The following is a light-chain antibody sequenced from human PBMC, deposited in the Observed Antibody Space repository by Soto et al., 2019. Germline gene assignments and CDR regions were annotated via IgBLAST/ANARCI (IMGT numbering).Light chain of an antibody. J-gene: IGLJ1*01. CDR1: SSDVGGYNY. CDR2: DVS. V-gene: IGLV2-14*01. Sequence: QSALTQPASVSASPGQSIAISCTGTSSDVGGYNYVSWYQQHPGKAPKLMIYDVSNRPSGVSNRFSGSKSGNTASLTISGPQAEDEADYYCSSYTSSTTYAFGTGTKVTVL. CDR3: SSYTSSTTYA.